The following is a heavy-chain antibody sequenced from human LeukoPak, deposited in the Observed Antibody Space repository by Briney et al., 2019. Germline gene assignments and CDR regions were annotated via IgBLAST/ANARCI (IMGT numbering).Heavy chain of an antibody. CDR3: AASSRGALVSLYAY. CDR2: INTSGST. CDR1: GGPISSDSFY. V-gene: IGHV4-61*02. D-gene: IGHD3-16*02. Sequence: SETLSLTCTVSGGPISSDSFYWSWIRQPAGKGLEWIGRINTSGSTNYNPSLKGRVTISVDTSKNQFSLKVNSVTAADTAVYHCAASSRGALVSLYAYWGQGTLVTVSS. J-gene: IGHJ4*02.